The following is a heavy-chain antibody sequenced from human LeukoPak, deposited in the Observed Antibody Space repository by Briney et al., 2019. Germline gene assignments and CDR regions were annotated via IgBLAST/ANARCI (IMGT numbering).Heavy chain of an antibody. D-gene: IGHD1-1*01. CDR3: SKLKATRTDPFDY. J-gene: IGHJ4*02. CDR2: IRYDGSIK. Sequence: GGSLRLSCAASGFTFSSYGMHWVRQAPGKGLEWVAFIRYDGSIKYYADSAKGRLTISRDNSKNTLYLEMNSLRTEDTAVYYCSKLKATRTDPFDYWGQGTLVTVSS. V-gene: IGHV3-30*02. CDR1: GFTFSSYG.